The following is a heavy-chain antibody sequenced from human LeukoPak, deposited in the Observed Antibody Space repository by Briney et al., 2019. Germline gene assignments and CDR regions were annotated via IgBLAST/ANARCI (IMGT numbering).Heavy chain of an antibody. V-gene: IGHV4-59*08. CDR3: QSRYLEWLLEY. CDR1: GGSISSYY. CDR2: IYYSGST. Sequence: SETLSLTCTVSGGSISSYYWSWIRQPPGKGLEWIGYIYYSGSTNYNPSLKSRVTISVDTSKNQFSLRLSSVTAADTAVYYCQSRYLEWLLEYWGQGTLVTVSS. D-gene: IGHD3-3*01. J-gene: IGHJ4*02.